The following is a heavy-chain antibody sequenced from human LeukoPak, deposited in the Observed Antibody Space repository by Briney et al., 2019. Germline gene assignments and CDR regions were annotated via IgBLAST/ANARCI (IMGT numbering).Heavy chain of an antibody. CDR3: AKIAGTSSPDY. Sequence: GGSLRLSCAASRFYFSDYYMTWIRQAPGKGLEWVSYISSSGTYTNYADSVKGRFTISRDNAKKSLYLQMNSLSAEDTAVYYCAKIAGTSSPDYWGQGTLVTVSS. D-gene: IGHD2-15*01. V-gene: IGHV3-11*06. J-gene: IGHJ4*02. CDR2: ISSSGTYT. CDR1: RFYFSDYY.